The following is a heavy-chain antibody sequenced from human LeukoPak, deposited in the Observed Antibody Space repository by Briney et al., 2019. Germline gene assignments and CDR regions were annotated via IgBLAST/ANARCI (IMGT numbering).Heavy chain of an antibody. CDR3: ARAPSEIGGYYPEYFRH. CDR1: GFTFSNYW. Sequence: GGSLRLSCAASGFTFSNYWMHWVRQAPGKGLVWVSRIKSDGGTNYADSVKGRFTISRDNAKNTVSLQMNSLRAEDTGVYYCARAPSEIGGYYPEYFRHWGQGTLVTVSS. J-gene: IGHJ1*01. CDR2: IKSDGGT. D-gene: IGHD3-22*01. V-gene: IGHV3-74*01.